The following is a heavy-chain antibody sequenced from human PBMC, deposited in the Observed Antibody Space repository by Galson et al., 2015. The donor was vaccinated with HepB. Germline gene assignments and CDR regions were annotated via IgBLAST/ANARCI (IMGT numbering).Heavy chain of an antibody. CDR2: ISGSGGST. Sequence: SLRLSCTASGFTFSSYAMSWVRQAPGKGLEWVSAISGSGGSTYYADTVKGRFTISRGNSKNTLYLQMNSLRAEDTAVYYWARVLGNEYGDYVQYLQHWGQGTMVTVSS. J-gene: IGHJ1*01. V-gene: IGHV3-23*01. CDR1: GFTFSSYA. D-gene: IGHD4-17*01. CDR3: ARVLGNEYGDYVQYLQH.